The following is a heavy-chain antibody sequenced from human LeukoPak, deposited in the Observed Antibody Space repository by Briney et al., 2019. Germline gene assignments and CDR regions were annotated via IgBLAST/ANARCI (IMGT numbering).Heavy chain of an antibody. J-gene: IGHJ3*01. CDR3: ARDPRRSGYSGYE. D-gene: IGHD5-12*01. Sequence: SETLSLTCTVSGGSINSVGYYWSWIRQHPEKGLEWIGYIYYSGSANYQPSLKSRVTISVDTSKNQFSLNLSSVTAADTAVYYCARDPRRSGYSGYEWGQGTMVTVSS. CDR2: IYYSGSA. CDR1: GGSINSVGYY. V-gene: IGHV4-31*03.